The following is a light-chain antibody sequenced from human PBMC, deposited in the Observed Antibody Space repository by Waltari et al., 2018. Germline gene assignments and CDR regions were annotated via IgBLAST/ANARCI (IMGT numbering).Light chain of an antibody. CDR3: MQGTHWPPT. J-gene: IGKJ5*01. CDR2: KVS. V-gene: IGKV2-30*02. CDR1: QSLVHRDGNTY. Sequence: DVVMTQSPLSLPVTPVQPASISCRSTQSLVHRDGNTYLNWLQQRPGQSPRCLIYKVSDRDSGVPDRFSGSGSGTDFTLKISRVEAEDVGVYYCMQGTHWPPTFGRGTRLEIQ.